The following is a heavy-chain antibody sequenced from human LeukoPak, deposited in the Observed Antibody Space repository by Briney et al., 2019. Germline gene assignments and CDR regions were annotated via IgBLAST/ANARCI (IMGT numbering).Heavy chain of an antibody. Sequence: SGPTLVNPTQTLTLTCTFSGFSLNTGGVGVGWIRQPPGKALEWLTLIYWDDDKRYSPSLKSRLTITKDTSKNQVVLTMTNMDPVDTATYYCALCSPRGIAAAGDAFDIWGQGTMVTVSS. J-gene: IGHJ3*02. D-gene: IGHD6-13*01. CDR3: ALCSPRGIAAAGDAFDI. CDR1: GFSLNTGGVG. CDR2: IYWDDDK. V-gene: IGHV2-5*02.